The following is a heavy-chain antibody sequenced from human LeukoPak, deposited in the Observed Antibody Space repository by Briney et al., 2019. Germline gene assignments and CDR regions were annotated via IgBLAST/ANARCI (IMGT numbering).Heavy chain of an antibody. D-gene: IGHD1-14*01. Sequence: PGGSLRLSCTASGLTFSTSGFNWVRQAPGKGLEWVASICPTGSDRYHADAIKGRFTIPRDNANNFLYLQMNSLRAEDTAVYYCATETNGRHYDYWGQGTLLTVSS. CDR3: ATETNGRHYDY. V-gene: IGHV3-21*06. J-gene: IGHJ4*02. CDR1: GLTFSTSG. CDR2: ICPTGSDR.